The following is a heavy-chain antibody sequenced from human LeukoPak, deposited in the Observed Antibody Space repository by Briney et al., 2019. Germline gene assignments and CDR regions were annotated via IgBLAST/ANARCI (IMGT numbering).Heavy chain of an antibody. Sequence: GASVKVSCKASGYSFTSHVIHWLRQAPEQRFEWMGWIGGGSGRTNYSQTFQDRVTITRDTSATTSYMEMRSLRYEDTAIFYCARGYYYDSSGYYFDSWGQGTLVTVSS. CDR3: ARGYYYDSSGYYFDS. CDR1: GYSFTSHV. CDR2: IGGGSGRT. J-gene: IGHJ4*02. D-gene: IGHD3-22*01. V-gene: IGHV1-3*01.